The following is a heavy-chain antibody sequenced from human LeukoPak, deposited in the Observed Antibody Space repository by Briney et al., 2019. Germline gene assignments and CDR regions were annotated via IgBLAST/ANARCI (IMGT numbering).Heavy chain of an antibody. CDR1: GYTFTGYY. J-gene: IGHJ4*02. D-gene: IGHD4-23*01. Sequence: ASVKVSCKASGYTFTGYYMHWVRQAPGQGLEWMGWINPNSGGTNYAQKFQGRVAMTRDTSISTAYMELSRLRSDDTAVYYCARDRLNHRYGGSPLDFDYWGQGTLVTVSS. V-gene: IGHV1-2*02. CDR2: INPNSGGT. CDR3: ARDRLNHRYGGSPLDFDY.